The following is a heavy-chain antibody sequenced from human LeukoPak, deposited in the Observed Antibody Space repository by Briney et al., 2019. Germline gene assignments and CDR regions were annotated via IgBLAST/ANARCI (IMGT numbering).Heavy chain of an antibody. CDR3: ARGSNYYDSGKGWFDP. CDR2: INHSGST. V-gene: IGHV4-34*01. D-gene: IGHD3-10*01. CDR1: GGSFSGYY. Sequence: SETLSLTCAVYGGSFSGYYWSWIRQPPGKGLEWIGEINHSGSTNYNPSLKSRVTISVDTSKNQFSLKLSSVTAADTAVYYCARGSNYYDSGKGWFDPWGQGTLVTVSS. J-gene: IGHJ5*02.